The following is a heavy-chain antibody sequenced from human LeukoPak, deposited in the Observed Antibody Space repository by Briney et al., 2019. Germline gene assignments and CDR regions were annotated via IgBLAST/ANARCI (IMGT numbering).Heavy chain of an antibody. Sequence: SETLSLTCGVYGGPFSGYYWSWIRQPPEKGLEWIGEINHSGNTNYNPSLKSRVTISADTSKNQFYLKLSSVTAADTAVYYCARVYSDSWPGYYFDNWGQGTLVTVSS. CDR3: ARVYSDSWPGYYFDN. V-gene: IGHV4-34*01. CDR1: GGPFSGYY. CDR2: INHSGNT. D-gene: IGHD6-13*01. J-gene: IGHJ4*02.